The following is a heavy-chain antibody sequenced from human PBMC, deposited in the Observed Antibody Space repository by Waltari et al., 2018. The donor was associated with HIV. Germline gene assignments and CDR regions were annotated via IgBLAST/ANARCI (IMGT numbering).Heavy chain of an antibody. V-gene: IGHV4-59*01. CDR2: IYYSGGT. Sequence: QVQLQESGPGLVKPSETLSLTCTVSGGSISSYYWSWIRQPPGKGLEGIGYIYYSGGTNYTPSLQSLVTLSVVTSKNQFSLKLSSVTAADTAVYYFARDYYDSSGYYYGYSPWCQGPLVTVSS. CDR3: ARDYYDSSGYYYGYSP. D-gene: IGHD3-22*01. J-gene: IGHJ5*02. CDR1: GGSISSYY.